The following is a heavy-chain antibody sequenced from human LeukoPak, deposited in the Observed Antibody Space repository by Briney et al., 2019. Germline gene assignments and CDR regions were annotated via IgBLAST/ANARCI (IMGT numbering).Heavy chain of an antibody. Sequence: GASVKVSCKVSGHXLTELSIHWVRQAPGQGLEWMGGFDSEDADTIYAHKFQGRVTMTEDTSTDTAYMELSSLRSEDTAVYYCAIDLHLFRTRPDFDFWGQGTLVTVSS. V-gene: IGHV1-24*01. CDR2: FDSEDADT. J-gene: IGHJ4*02. D-gene: IGHD3-10*01. CDR3: AIDLHLFRTRPDFDF. CDR1: GHXLTELS.